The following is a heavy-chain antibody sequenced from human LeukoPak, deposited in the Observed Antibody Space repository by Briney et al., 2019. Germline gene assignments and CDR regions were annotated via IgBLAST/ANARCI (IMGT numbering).Heavy chain of an antibody. CDR3: ARDSPPALETTVVTLLLDY. V-gene: IGHV3-33*01. Sequence: GGSLRLSCAASGFTFSSYGMHWVRQAPGKGLEWVAVIWYDGSNKYYADSVKGRFTTSRDNSKNTLYLQMNSLRAEDTAVYYCARDSPPALETTVVTLLLDYWGQGTLVTVSS. CDR2: IWYDGSNK. J-gene: IGHJ4*02. D-gene: IGHD4-23*01. CDR1: GFTFSSYG.